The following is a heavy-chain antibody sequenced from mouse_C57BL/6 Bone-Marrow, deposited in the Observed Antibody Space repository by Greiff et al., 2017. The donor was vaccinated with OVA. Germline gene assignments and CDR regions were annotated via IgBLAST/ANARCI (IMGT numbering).Heavy chain of an antibody. CDR2: IRNKANGYTT. CDR1: GFTFTDYY. Sequence: EVQVVESGGGLVQPGGSLSLSCAASGFTFTDYYMSWVRQPPGKALEWLGFIRNKANGYTTEYSASVKGRFTISRDNSQSIRDLQMNALRAEDSATYYCASLRWYFDVWGTGTTVTVSA. J-gene: IGHJ1*03. CDR3: ASLRWYFDV. V-gene: IGHV7-3*01.